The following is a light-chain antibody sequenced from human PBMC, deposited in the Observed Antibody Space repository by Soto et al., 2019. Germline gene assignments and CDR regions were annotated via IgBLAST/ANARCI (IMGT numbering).Light chain of an antibody. Sequence: EIVLTQSPGTLSLSPGERATLSCRASQSVSRSYLAWYQQKPGQAPRLLIYGASSMATGIPDRFSGSGSGTDFTLTISRLEPEDFAVYYCQLYGSSPPWTFGQGTKVEIK. CDR3: QLYGSSPPWT. CDR1: QSVSRSY. J-gene: IGKJ1*01. V-gene: IGKV3-20*01. CDR2: GAS.